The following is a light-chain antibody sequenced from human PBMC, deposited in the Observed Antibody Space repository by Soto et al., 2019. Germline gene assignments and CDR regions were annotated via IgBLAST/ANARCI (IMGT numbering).Light chain of an antibody. CDR3: QQRRNWPRT. Sequence: EIVLTQSPATLSLSPGERATLSCRASQSVSNSLVWFQQKPGQAPRLLIYDASNRPTDIPARFSGSGSGTDFTLTIRSLEPEDIAVYYCQQRRNWPRTFGQGTKLEIK. CDR2: DAS. V-gene: IGKV3-11*01. CDR1: QSVSNS. J-gene: IGKJ2*01.